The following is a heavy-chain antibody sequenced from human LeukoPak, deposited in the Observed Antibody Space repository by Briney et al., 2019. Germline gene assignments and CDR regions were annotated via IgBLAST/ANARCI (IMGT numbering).Heavy chain of an antibody. D-gene: IGHD3-22*01. V-gene: IGHV1-69*13. CDR1: GGTFSSYA. Sequence: GASVKVSCKASGGTFSSYAISWVRQAPGQGLEWMGGIIPIFGTANYAPKFQGRVTITADESTSTAYMELRSLRSDDTAVYYCARTYYYDSSGYYAAHYYFDYWGQGTLVTVSS. CDR3: ARTYYYDSSGYYAAHYYFDY. J-gene: IGHJ4*02. CDR2: IIPIFGTA.